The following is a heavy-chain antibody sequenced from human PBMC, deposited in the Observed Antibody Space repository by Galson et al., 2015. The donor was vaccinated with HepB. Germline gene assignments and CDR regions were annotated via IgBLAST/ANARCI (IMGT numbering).Heavy chain of an antibody. Sequence: SLRLSCAASGFTFSNAWMSWVRQAPGKGLEWVSGISGSGGSTYYADSVKGRFTISRDNSKNTLYLQMNSLRAEDTAVYYCAKLRFLEWLVPFDYWGQGTLVTVSS. CDR2: ISGSGGST. CDR1: GFTFSNAW. CDR3: AKLRFLEWLVPFDY. V-gene: IGHV3-23*01. J-gene: IGHJ4*02. D-gene: IGHD3-3*01.